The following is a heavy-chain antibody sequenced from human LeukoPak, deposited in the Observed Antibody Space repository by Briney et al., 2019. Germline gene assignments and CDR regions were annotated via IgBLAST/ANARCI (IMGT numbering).Heavy chain of an antibody. Sequence: GRSLRLSCAAPGFTFDDYAMHWVRQAPGKGLEWVSGISWNSGSIGYADSVKGRFTISRDNAKNSLYLQMNSLRAEDTALYYCAKGPQQWLVGWFDPWGQGTLVTVSS. D-gene: IGHD6-19*01. J-gene: IGHJ5*02. CDR1: GFTFDDYA. CDR2: ISWNSGSI. V-gene: IGHV3-9*01. CDR3: AKGPQQWLVGWFDP.